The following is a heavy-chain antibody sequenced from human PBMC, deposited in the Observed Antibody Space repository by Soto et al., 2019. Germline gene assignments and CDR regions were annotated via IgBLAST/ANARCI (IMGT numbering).Heavy chain of an antibody. J-gene: IGHJ5*02. D-gene: IGHD6-19*01. CDR2: ITTGGEYI. V-gene: IGHV3-21*01. CDR1: GFTFSSFN. Sequence: LVESGGGLVQPGGSLRLSCAASGFTFSSFNMNWVRQAPGKGLEWVSSITTGGEYIFYADSVKGRFTVSRDDANNSVYLQMSSLRVEDTAVYYCARDRQLIQDWLDPWCQGTLVTVSS. CDR3: ARDRQLIQDWLDP.